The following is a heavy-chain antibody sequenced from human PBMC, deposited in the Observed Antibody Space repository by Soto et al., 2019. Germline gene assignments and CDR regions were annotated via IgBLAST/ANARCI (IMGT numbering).Heavy chain of an antibody. V-gene: IGHV1-58*01. CDR2: IVVGSGNT. CDR3: AADREYDFWSGYYYYGMDV. J-gene: IGHJ6*02. Sequence: SVKVSCKASGFTFTSSAVQWVRQACGQRLEWIGWIVVGSGNTNYAQKFQERVTITRDMSTSTAYMELSSLRSEDTAVYYCAADREYDFWSGYYYYGMDVWGQGTTVTVSS. D-gene: IGHD3-3*01. CDR1: GFTFTSSA.